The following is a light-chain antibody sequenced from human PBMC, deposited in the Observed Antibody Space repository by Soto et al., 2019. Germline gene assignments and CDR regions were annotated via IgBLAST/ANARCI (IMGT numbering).Light chain of an antibody. V-gene: IGLV1-47*01. Sequence: QSVLTQSPSASGTPGQRFTISCSGSRSNIGRNFAYWYQHVPGTAPRLLIQRNNERPSGVPGRFSGSKSGTSVSLAISGLRSDDEANYYCASWDDTLDAQVFGGGTKLTVL. CDR2: RNN. CDR1: RSNIGRNF. J-gene: IGLJ3*02. CDR3: ASWDDTLDAQV.